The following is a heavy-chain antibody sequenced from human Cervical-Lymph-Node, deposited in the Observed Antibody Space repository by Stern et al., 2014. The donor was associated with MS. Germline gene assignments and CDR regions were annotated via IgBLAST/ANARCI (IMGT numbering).Heavy chain of an antibody. Sequence: QVQLVESGAEVNKPGASVKVSCKASGYRFSTFYLHWLRQAPGQGLQWLGRIAPGRGATNSSQTFQGRLTMTRDRSITTAYLELSGLRSDDTAVYYCARIYCGGDECYHSFDTWGQGTLVTVSS. CDR2: IAPGRGAT. D-gene: IGHD2-21*01. CDR3: ARIYCGGDECYHSFDT. V-gene: IGHV1-2*06. CDR1: GYRFSTFY. J-gene: IGHJ4*02.